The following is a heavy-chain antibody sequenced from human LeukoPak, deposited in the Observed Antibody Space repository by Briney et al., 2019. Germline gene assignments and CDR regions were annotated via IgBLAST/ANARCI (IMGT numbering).Heavy chain of an antibody. J-gene: IGHJ4*02. V-gene: IGHV1-69*13. CDR2: IIPIFGTA. CDR1: GCTFSSYA. D-gene: IGHD6-13*01. CDR3: ATADKFSNWSVFDY. Sequence: GASVKVSCTASGCTFSSYAISWVRQAPGQGLEWMGGIIPIFGTANYAQKFQGRVTITADESTSTAYMELISLRSEDTAVYYCATADKFSNWSVFDYWGQGTLVTVSS.